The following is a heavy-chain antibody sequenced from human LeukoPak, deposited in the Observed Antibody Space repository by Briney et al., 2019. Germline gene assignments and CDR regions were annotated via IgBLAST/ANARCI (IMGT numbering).Heavy chain of an antibody. CDR3: AKWGSCSSTSCPDY. CDR1: GFTFSSYG. V-gene: IGHV3-30*02. CDR2: IRYDGSNK. Sequence: PGGSLRLSCAASGFTFSSYGMHWVRQAPGKGLEWVAFIRYDGSNKYYADSVKGRFTTSRDNSKNTLYLQMNSLRAEDTAVYYCAKWGSCSSTSCPDYWGQGTLVTVSS. D-gene: IGHD2-2*01. J-gene: IGHJ4*02.